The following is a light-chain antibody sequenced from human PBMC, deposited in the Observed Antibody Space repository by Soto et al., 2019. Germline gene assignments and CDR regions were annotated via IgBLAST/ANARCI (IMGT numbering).Light chain of an antibody. J-gene: IGKJ1*01. V-gene: IGKV1-5*02. CDR1: QSISSW. CDR2: DAS. Sequence: DIKMKKSPSTLSATVGDRVIIICRASQSISSWLAWYQQKPGKAPKLLIYDASSLESGVPSRFSGSGSGTEFTLTISSLQPDDFATYYCQQYITYQWTFGQGTMVDIK. CDR3: QQYITYQWT.